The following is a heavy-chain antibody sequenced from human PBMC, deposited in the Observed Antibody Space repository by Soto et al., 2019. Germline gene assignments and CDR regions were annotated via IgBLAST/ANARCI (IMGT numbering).Heavy chain of an antibody. CDR1: GGSISTSSYF. CDR2: VHYSGSA. D-gene: IGHD3-10*01. Sequence: GTLSLTCSVSGGSISTSSYFWGWIRQPPGKGLEWVGAVHYSGSANYRSSLQSRVTISVDTSQNQFSLRLRSVTAADTAVYYCARHRWGSGSYSGLLDFWGQGALVTVSS. CDR3: ARHRWGSGSYSGLLDF. V-gene: IGHV4-39*01. J-gene: IGHJ4*02.